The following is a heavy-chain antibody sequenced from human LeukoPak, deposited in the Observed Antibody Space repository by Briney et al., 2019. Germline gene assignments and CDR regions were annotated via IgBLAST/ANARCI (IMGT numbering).Heavy chain of an antibody. D-gene: IGHD5-12*01. CDR2: ISSSSSYI. J-gene: IGHJ4*02. V-gene: IGHV3-21*01. Sequence: PGGSLRLSCAASGFTVSSNYMSWVRQAPGKGLEWVSSISSSSSYIYYADSVKGRFTISRDNAKNSLYLQMDSLRAEDTAVYYCCSGYEFDYWGQGTLVTVSS. CDR3: CSGYEFDY. CDR1: GFTVSSNY.